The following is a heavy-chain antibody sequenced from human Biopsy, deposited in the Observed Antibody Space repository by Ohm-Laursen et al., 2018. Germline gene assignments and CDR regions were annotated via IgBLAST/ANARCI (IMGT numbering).Heavy chain of an antibody. Sequence: DTLSLTCAVYGGSFSGYYWSWIRQPPGKGLEWIGEINHRGSTNYNPSLKSRVTISVDTSKNQFSLELNSVTAADTAVYYCARRPYGGTRYWYFDLWGRGTLVTVSS. CDR2: INHRGST. D-gene: IGHD4-23*01. CDR1: GGSFSGYY. CDR3: ARRPYGGTRYWYFDL. J-gene: IGHJ2*01. V-gene: IGHV4-34*01.